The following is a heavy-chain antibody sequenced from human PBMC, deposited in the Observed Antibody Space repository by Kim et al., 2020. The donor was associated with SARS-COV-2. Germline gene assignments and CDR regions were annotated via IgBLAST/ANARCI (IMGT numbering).Heavy chain of an antibody. D-gene: IGHD6-19*01. J-gene: IGHJ4*02. CDR1: GGSISNHY. CDR3: VRRLYTSGWSPL. V-gene: IGHV4-59*08. CDR2: IYYSGRT. Sequence: SETLSLTCTVSGGSISNHYWSWIRQPPGKGLEWIGYIYYSGRTNYNPSLRSRVTISLDKSKNQFFLKLTSVTAADTAVYYCVRRLYTSGWSPLWGQGTLVTVSS.